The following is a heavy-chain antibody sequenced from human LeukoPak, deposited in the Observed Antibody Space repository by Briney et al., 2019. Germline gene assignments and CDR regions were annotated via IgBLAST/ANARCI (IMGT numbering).Heavy chain of an antibody. V-gene: IGHV1-2*02. D-gene: IGHD3-10*01. CDR2: INPNSGGT. CDR1: GYTITGYY. J-gene: IGHJ3*02. CDR3: ARDGGGSTMVRGVIYAFDI. Sequence: ASVKVSCKASGYTITGYYMHWVRQAPGQGLEWMGWINPNSGGTNYAQKFQGRVTMTRDTSISTAYMELSRLRSDDTAVYYCARDGGGSTMVRGVIYAFDIWGQGTMVTVSS.